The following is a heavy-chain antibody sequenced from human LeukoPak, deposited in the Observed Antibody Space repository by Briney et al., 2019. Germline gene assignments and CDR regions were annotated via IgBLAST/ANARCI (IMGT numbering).Heavy chain of an antibody. CDR1: GGSVSSYY. CDR2: VFVTGSP. Sequence: PSETLSLTCTVYGGSVSSYYWSWIRQPAGKRLEWIGRVFVTGSPNYNPSLKSRATISLDASKNQLVLRLSSVTAADTAVYYCVRDYSSGWPMTYYNPYIDLWGKGTTVTVS. V-gene: IGHV4-4*07. D-gene: IGHD6-19*01. CDR3: VRDYSSGWPMTYYNPYIDL. J-gene: IGHJ6*03.